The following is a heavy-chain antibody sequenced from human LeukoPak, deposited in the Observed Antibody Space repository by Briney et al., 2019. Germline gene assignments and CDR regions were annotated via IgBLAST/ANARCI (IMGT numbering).Heavy chain of an antibody. Sequence: GGSLRLSCTGSGFTFSSYSMNWVRQAPGKGLEWVSYISSSNNTIYYADSVRGRFTISRDNAKNSLYLQMNSLRAEDTVVYYCARAPFWSGYYTSEIDYWGQGTLVTVSS. CDR1: GFTFSSYS. J-gene: IGHJ4*02. V-gene: IGHV3-48*04. D-gene: IGHD3-3*01. CDR2: ISSSNNTI. CDR3: ARAPFWSGYYTSEIDY.